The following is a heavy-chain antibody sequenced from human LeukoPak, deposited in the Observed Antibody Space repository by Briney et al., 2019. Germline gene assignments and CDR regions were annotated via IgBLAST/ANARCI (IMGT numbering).Heavy chain of an antibody. J-gene: IGHJ4*02. CDR3: ATYYCSTTCCYPYFFDY. D-gene: IGHD2-2*01. V-gene: IGHV1-18*01. Sequence: ASVKVSCKASGYPFTRYGISWVRQAPGQGLEWMGWINPDNGNTKYAQKFQGRVTMTTDTSTSTAHMELRSLRSDDTAVYYCATYYCSTTCCYPYFFDYWGQGTLVTVSS. CDR1: GYPFTRYG. CDR2: INPDNGNT.